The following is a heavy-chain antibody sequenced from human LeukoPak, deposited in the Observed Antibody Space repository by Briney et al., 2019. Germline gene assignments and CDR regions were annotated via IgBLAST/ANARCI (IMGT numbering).Heavy chain of an antibody. Sequence: GGSLRLSCAASGFTFSSYAMHWVRQAPGKGLEYVSAISSNGGSTYYANSVKGRFTISRDNSKNTLYLQMGSLRAEDMAVYYCATTRLVLSGIYWGQGTLVTVSS. CDR3: ATTRLVLSGIY. CDR1: GFTFSSYA. V-gene: IGHV3-64*01. J-gene: IGHJ4*02. CDR2: ISSNGGST. D-gene: IGHD6-6*01.